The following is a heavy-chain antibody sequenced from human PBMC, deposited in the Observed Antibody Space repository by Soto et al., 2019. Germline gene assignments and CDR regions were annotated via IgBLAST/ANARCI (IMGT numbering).Heavy chain of an antibody. J-gene: IGHJ6*02. V-gene: IGHV4-59*08. CDR3: ARHPTIAKFENGLDV. Sequence: SETLSLTCTVSGGSVNNLYWSWIRQPPGKGLEWIGYIYSNGFTMYNPSLKSRVTISIDTSKNHFSLNLSSVTAADTAMYYCARHPTIAKFENGLDVWGQGTTVTVSS. D-gene: IGHD1-1*01. CDR2: IYSNGFT. CDR1: GGSVNNLY.